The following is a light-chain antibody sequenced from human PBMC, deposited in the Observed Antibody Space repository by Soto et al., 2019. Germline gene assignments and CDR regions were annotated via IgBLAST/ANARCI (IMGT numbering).Light chain of an antibody. CDR2: DAS. J-gene: IGKJ4*01. CDR3: QQRSNWPPLT. Sequence: EIVLTQSTATLSLSPGERATLSCRASQSISNYLVWYQQKPGQAPRLLIYDASNRATGIPARFSGSGSGTDFTLTISSLEPEDVAIYYCQQRSNWPPLTFGGGTKVEIK. CDR1: QSISNY. V-gene: IGKV3-11*01.